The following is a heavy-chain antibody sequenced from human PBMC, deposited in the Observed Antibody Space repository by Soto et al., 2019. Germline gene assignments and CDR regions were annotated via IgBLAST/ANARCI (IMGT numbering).Heavy chain of an antibody. Sequence: SETLSLTCAVYGGSFSGHYWSWIRQSPGKGLEWIGEINHSGSTNQNPSLKSRVTISVDTSKNQFSLKLRSVTAADTAVYYCARGITMILVVQGDAPDKYYFDSWGQGTQVTVSS. D-gene: IGHD3-22*01. CDR3: ARGITMILVVQGDAPDKYYFDS. CDR1: GGSFSGHY. V-gene: IGHV4-34*01. CDR2: INHSGST. J-gene: IGHJ4*02.